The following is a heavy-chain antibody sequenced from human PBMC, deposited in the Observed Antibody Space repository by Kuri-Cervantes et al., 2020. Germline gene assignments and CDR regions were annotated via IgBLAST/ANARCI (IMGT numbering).Heavy chain of an antibody. Sequence: GGSLRLSCAASGFTVSSNYMSWVRQAPGKGLEWVSVIYSGGSTYYADSVKGRFTISRDNSKNTLYLQMNSLRAEDTAVYYCAKVKGKTPSPVPDYWGQGTLVTVSS. V-gene: IGHV3-53*01. CDR2: IYSGGST. CDR3: AKVKGKTPSPVPDY. D-gene: IGHD2-2*01. CDR1: GFTVSSNY. J-gene: IGHJ4*02.